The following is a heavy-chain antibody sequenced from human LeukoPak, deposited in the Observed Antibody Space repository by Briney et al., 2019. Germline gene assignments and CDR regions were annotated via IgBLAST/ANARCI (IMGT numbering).Heavy chain of an antibody. D-gene: IGHD2-15*01. CDR2: ISRSGSTK. CDR3: ARVLRYCSGGNCYSGGLGYMDV. Sequence: GGSLRLSCAASGITFSSYAMSWVRQAPGKGLEWVSSISRSGSTKYYADSVKGRFTISRDNAKNSLFLQMDSLRAEDTAVYYCARVLRYCSGGNCYSGGLGYMDVWGKGTTVTISS. V-gene: IGHV3-48*04. J-gene: IGHJ6*03. CDR1: GITFSSYA.